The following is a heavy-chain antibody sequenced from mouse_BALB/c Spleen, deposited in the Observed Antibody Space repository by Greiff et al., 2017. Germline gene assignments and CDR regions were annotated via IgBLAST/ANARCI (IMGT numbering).Heavy chain of an antibody. CDR3: ARRAYSRDFDY. Sequence: VQLQESGAELARPGASVKLSCKASGYSFTSYWMQWVKQRPGQGLEWIGAIYPGDGDTRYTQKFKGKATLTADNSSSTAYMQLSSLASEDSAVYYCARRAYSRDFDYWGQGTTLTVSS. J-gene: IGHJ2*01. CDR2: IYPGDGDT. V-gene: IGHV1-87*01. CDR1: GYSFTSYW. D-gene: IGHD6-5*01.